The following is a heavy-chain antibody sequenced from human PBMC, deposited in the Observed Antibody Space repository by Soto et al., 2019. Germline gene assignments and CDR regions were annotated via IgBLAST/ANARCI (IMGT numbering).Heavy chain of an antibody. CDR2: IYYSGST. D-gene: IGHD3-10*01. CDR3: ARTMVRGVYLDY. Sequence: SETLSLTCTFSCGSISSGGYYWSWIRQHPGKGLEWIGYIYYSGSTYYNPSLKSRVTISVDTSKNQFSLKLSSVTAADTAVYYCARTMVRGVYLDYWGQGTLVTVSS. V-gene: IGHV4-31*03. CDR1: CGSISSGGYY. J-gene: IGHJ4*02.